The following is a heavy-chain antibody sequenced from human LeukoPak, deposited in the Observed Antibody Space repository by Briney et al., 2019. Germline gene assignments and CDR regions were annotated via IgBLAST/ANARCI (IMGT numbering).Heavy chain of an antibody. CDR3: ARHGHYDFWSGYSLDY. D-gene: IGHD3-3*01. J-gene: IGHJ4*02. CDR1: GFTFSSYA. V-gene: IGHV3-64*01. CDR2: ISSNGGST. Sequence: GGSLRLSCAASGFTFSSYAMHWVRQAPGKGLEYVSAISSNGGSTYYANSVKGRFTISRDNSKNTLYLQMGSLGAEDMAVYYCARHGHYDFWSGYSLDYWGRGTLVTVSS.